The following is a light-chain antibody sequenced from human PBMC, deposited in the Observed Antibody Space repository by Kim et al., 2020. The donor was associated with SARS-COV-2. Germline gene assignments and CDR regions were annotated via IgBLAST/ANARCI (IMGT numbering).Light chain of an antibody. CDR3: GTWDSSLSAGV. V-gene: IGLV1-51*01. CDR1: SSNMGNNY. CDR2: DNN. Sequence: GQKVTISTSGSSSNMGNNYVSWYQQFPGTAPKVLIYDNNKRTSGIPDRFSGSKSGTAATLGITGLQTGDEADYYCGTWDSSLSAGVFGGGTQLTVL. J-gene: IGLJ2*01.